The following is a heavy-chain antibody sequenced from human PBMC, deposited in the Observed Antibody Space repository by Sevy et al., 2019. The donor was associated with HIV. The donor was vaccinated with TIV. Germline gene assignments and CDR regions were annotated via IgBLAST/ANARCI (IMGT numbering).Heavy chain of an antibody. CDR2: ISGSGGST. CDR1: GFTFSSYA. V-gene: IGHV3-23*01. J-gene: IGHJ6*03. D-gene: IGHD6-19*01. Sequence: GGSLRLSCAASGFTFSSYAMSWVRQAPGKGLEWVSAISGSGGSTYYADSVKGRFTISRDNSKNTLYLQMNSLRAEDTAVYYCAKSMIGAVALDYYMDVWGKGTTVTVSS. CDR3: AKSMIGAVALDYYMDV.